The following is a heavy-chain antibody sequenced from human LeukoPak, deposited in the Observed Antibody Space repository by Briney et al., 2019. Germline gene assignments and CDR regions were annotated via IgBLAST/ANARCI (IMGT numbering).Heavy chain of an antibody. J-gene: IGHJ4*02. CDR1: GFTFSSYG. Sequence: GRSLRLSCAASGFTFSSYGMHWVRQAPGKGLEWVAVIWYDGSNKYYADSVKGRFTLSRDNSRNTLDLQMNSLGPEDTAVYYCAKEYDSGGYGAYFDYWGQGTLVTVSS. V-gene: IGHV3-33*06. CDR3: AKEYDSGGYGAYFDY. CDR2: IWYDGSNK. D-gene: IGHD3-10*01.